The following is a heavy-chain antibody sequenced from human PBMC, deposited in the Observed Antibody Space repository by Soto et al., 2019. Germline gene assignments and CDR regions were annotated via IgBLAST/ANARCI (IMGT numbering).Heavy chain of an antibody. V-gene: IGHV4-61*01. CDR3: ARDRRVVVPGASKYGMDV. J-gene: IGHJ6*02. Sequence: QVQLQESGPGLVKPSETLSLTCTVSGGSVSSGSYCWSWIRQPPGKGREWIAYICSSGSTNYNPSLKSRVTISVDTSKNQFSLKLSSVTAADTAVYYCARDRRVVVPGASKYGMDVWGQGTTVTVSS. CDR2: ICSSGST. CDR1: GGSVSSGSYC. D-gene: IGHD2-2*01.